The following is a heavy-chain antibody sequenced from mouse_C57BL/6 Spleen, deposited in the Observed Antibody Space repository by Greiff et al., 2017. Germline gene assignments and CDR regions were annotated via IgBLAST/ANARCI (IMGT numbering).Heavy chain of an antibody. D-gene: IGHD2-2*01. CDR3: ARHEDYGYPAWCAY. J-gene: IGHJ3*01. Sequence: EVKLVESGGGLVKPGGSLKLSCAASGFTFSSYTMSWVRQTPEKRLEWVATISGGGGNTYYPDSVKGRFTISRDNAKNTLYLQMSSLRSEDTALYYCARHEDYGYPAWCAYWGQGTLVTVSA. V-gene: IGHV5-9*01. CDR1: GFTFSSYT. CDR2: ISGGGGNT.